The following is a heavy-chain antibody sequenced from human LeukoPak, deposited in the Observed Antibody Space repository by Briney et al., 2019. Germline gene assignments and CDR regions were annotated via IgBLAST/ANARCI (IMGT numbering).Heavy chain of an antibody. J-gene: IGHJ6*02. CDR3: ARDPGLGLWNGLDV. V-gene: IGHV3-33*01. D-gene: IGHD3-16*01. Sequence: QTGGSLRLSCAASGFPFSSYGMHWVRQAPGKVLEWVAVIWHDGSEKYYADSVKGRFTVSKDNSKITLYLQMNSLTAEDTAIYYCARDPGLGLWNGLDVWGQGTTVTVSS. CDR1: GFPFSSYG. CDR2: IWHDGSEK.